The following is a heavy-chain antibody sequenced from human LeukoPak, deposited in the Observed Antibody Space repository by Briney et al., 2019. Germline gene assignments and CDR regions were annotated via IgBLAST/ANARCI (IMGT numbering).Heavy chain of an antibody. CDR2: INSDGSST. Sequence: PGGSLRLSCAASGFTFSSYWMHWVRQAPGKGLAWVSRINSDGSSTSYADSVKGRFTISRDNAKNTLYLQMNSLRAEDTAVYYCARVTYYYDSSGYPPDYWGQGTLVTVSS. CDR1: GFTFSSYW. V-gene: IGHV3-74*01. D-gene: IGHD3-22*01. J-gene: IGHJ4*02. CDR3: ARVTYYYDSSGYPPDY.